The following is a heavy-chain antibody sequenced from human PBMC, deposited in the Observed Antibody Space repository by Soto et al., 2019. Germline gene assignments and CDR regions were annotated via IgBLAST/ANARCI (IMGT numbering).Heavy chain of an antibody. J-gene: IGHJ5*02. V-gene: IGHV4-59*01. Sequence: PSETLSLTCTVSGGSISSYYWSWIRQPPGKGLEWIGYVYYSGTTNYSPSLKSRVTISVDTSKNQFSLKLSSVAAADTAVYYCARSTVRGVYWFDPWGQGTLVTVSS. D-gene: IGHD3-10*01. CDR1: GGSISSYY. CDR2: VYYSGTT. CDR3: ARSTVRGVYWFDP.